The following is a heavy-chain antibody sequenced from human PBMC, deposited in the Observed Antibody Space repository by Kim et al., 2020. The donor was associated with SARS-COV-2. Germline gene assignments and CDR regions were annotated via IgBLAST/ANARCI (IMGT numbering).Heavy chain of an antibody. CDR3: ARVRGYNLDAFDI. D-gene: IGHD6-25*01. Sequence: SETLSLTCAVSGGSISSSNWWSWVRQPPGKGLEWIGEIYHSGSTNYNPSLKSRVTISVDKSKNQFSLKLSSVTAADTAVYYCARVRGYNLDAFDIWGQGTMVTVSS. CDR1: GGSISSSNW. CDR2: IYHSGST. J-gene: IGHJ3*02. V-gene: IGHV4-4*02.